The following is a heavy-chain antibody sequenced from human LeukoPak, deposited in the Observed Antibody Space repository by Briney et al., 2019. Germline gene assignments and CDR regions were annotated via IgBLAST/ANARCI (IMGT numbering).Heavy chain of an antibody. CDR1: GFTFSSYW. CDR2: INTDGSST. D-gene: IGHD2-2*01. Sequence: GGSLGLSCAASGFTFSSYWMHWVRQAPGKGLVWVSRINTDGSSTSYADSVKGRFTISRDNAKNTLYLQMNSLRAEDTAVYYCARGRDYCSSTSCPGREAFDIWGQGTMVTVSS. CDR3: ARGRDYCSSTSCPGREAFDI. V-gene: IGHV3-74*01. J-gene: IGHJ3*02.